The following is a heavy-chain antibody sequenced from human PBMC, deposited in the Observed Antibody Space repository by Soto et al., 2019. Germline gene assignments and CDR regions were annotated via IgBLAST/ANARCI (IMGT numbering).Heavy chain of an antibody. CDR1: GGSFSGYY. Sequence: SETLSLTCAVYGGSFSGYYWSWIRQPPGKGLEWIGEINHSGSTNYNPSLKSRVTISVDTSKNQFSLKLSSVTAADTAVYYCARVGNIAVAGGDYWGQGTLVTVSS. D-gene: IGHD6-19*01. V-gene: IGHV4-34*01. J-gene: IGHJ4*02. CDR2: INHSGST. CDR3: ARVGNIAVAGGDY.